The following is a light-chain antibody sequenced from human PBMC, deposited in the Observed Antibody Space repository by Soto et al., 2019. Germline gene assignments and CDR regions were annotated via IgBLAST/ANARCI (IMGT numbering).Light chain of an antibody. J-gene: IGKJ4*01. V-gene: IGKV3D-15*01. CDR1: QSVSYN. CDR3: QQYNNWPLT. CDR2: DAS. Sequence: ETVMTQSPATLSVSPEDRATLSCSASQSVSYNLAWYQQKPGQAPRLLIYDASTRATGIPARFSGSASGTEFTLTISSLLSEDFAVYYCQQYNNWPLTFGGGTKVEMK.